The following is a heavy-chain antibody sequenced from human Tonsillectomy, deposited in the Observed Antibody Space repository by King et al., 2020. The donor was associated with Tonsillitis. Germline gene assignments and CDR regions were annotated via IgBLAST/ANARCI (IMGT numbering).Heavy chain of an antibody. Sequence: QLQESGPGLVKPSGTLSLTCAVSGGSISSSNWWSWVRQPPGKGRVWCGESYHSGSTNYNPSLKSRVTIAVDTAKNQFSRKLNSVTAADTAVYHCARWEVGGTANEDGFDIWGQGTMVTVSS. CDR2: SYHSGST. CDR3: ARWEVGGTANEDGFDI. J-gene: IGHJ3*02. D-gene: IGHD6-19*01. CDR1: GGSISSSNW. V-gene: IGHV4-4*02.